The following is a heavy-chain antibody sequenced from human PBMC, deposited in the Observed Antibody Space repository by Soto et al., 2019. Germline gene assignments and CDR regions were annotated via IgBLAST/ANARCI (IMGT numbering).Heavy chain of an antibody. CDR3: ARLPHPRDYYGSGSSPRGFDP. D-gene: IGHD3-10*01. CDR2: IIPILGIA. CDR1: GGTFSSYT. J-gene: IGHJ5*02. Sequence: SVKVSCKASGGTFSSYTISWVRQAPGQGLEWMGRIIPILGIANYAQKFQGRVTITADKSTSTAYMELSSLRSEDTAVYYCARLPHPRDYYGSGSSPRGFDPWGQGTLVTVSS. V-gene: IGHV1-69*02.